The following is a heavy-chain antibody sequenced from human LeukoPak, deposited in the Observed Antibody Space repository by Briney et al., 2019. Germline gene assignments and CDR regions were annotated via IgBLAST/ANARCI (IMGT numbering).Heavy chain of an antibody. Sequence: SLRLSCAASEFTFDDYAMHWVRQAPGKGLEWVSGVSWNSITIGYADSVKGRFTISRDNAKNSLYLQMNSLRAEDMALYYCAKGAIEYSSSSAFDYWGQGTLVTVSS. J-gene: IGHJ4*02. CDR1: EFTFDDYA. CDR3: AKGAIEYSSSSAFDY. V-gene: IGHV3-9*03. CDR2: VSWNSITI. D-gene: IGHD6-6*01.